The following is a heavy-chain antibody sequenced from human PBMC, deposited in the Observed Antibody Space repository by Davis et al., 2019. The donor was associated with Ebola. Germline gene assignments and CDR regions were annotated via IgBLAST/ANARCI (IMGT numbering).Heavy chain of an antibody. CDR1: GFIFSTYV. V-gene: IGHV3-23*01. D-gene: IGHD1-26*01. CDR3: AKSHVGVRLWEFDY. Sequence: PGGSLRLSCSASGFIFSTYVMSWVRLAPGKGPEWVSGIIGSGGRTYYADAVKGRFTISRDNSNNILYLQMNSLRAEDTAVYYCAKSHVGVRLWEFDYWGQGTLITVSS. CDR2: IIGSGGRT. J-gene: IGHJ4*02.